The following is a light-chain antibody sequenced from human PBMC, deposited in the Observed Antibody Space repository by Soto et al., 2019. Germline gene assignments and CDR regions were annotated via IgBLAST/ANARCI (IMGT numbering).Light chain of an antibody. J-gene: IGKJ1*01. CDR1: QSISSSY. CDR3: QQYGSAPPWT. CDR2: GAS. V-gene: IGKV3-20*01. Sequence: EIVLTQSPGTLSLSPGERATLSCRASQSISSSYLAWYQQKPGQAPRLLIYGASKRATGIPDRFSGSGSGTDFTLTISRLESEDLAVYYCQQYGSAPPWTFGQGTKVEIK.